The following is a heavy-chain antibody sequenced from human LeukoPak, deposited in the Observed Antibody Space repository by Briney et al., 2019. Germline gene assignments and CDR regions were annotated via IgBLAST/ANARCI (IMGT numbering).Heavy chain of an antibody. CDR2: IKSKTDGGTT. D-gene: IGHD3-9*01. Sequence: GGSLRLSCAASGFTFSNAWMSWVRQAPGKGLEWVGRIKSKTDGGTTDYAAPVKGRFTISRDNSKNTLYLQMNSLRAEDTAVYYCAKDLVLTRLDDAFDIWGQGTMVTVSS. J-gene: IGHJ3*02. CDR1: GFTFSNAW. CDR3: AKDLVLTRLDDAFDI. V-gene: IGHV3-15*01.